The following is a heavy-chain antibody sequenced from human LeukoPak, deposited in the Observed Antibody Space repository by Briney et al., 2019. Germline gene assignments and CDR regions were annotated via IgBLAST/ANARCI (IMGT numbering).Heavy chain of an antibody. CDR3: ARGHIVGGHYFDY. V-gene: IGHV4-39*07. CDR2: IYYSGST. CDR1: GGSISSSSYY. J-gene: IGHJ4*02. D-gene: IGHD1-26*01. Sequence: PSETLSLTCTVSGGSISSSSYYWGWIRQPPGKGLEWIGSIYYSGSTNSNPSLKSRVTISVDTSKNQFSLSLTSVTAADTAVYYCARGHIVGGHYFDYWGQGTLVTVSS.